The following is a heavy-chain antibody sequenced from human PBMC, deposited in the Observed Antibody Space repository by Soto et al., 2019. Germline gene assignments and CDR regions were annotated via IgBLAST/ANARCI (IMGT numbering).Heavy chain of an antibody. CDR2: INGDGGSL. CDR3: ARGATGYGNFDY. D-gene: IGHD5-12*01. J-gene: IGHJ4*02. V-gene: IGHV3-74*01. Sequence: EVQLVESGGGLVQPGGSLRLSCAASGFTFSSYWMHWVRQTPGKGLVWVSRINGDGGSLYYADSVKGRLTISRDSAKNTLYLQINSLRDEDTGVYYCARGATGYGNFDYWGQGTLVTVSS. CDR1: GFTFSSYW.